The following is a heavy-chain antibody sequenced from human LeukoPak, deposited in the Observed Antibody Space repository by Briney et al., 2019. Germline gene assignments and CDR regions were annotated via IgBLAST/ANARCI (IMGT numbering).Heavy chain of an antibody. D-gene: IGHD5-12*01. CDR3: ASGRGYSGYDFGWFDP. J-gene: IGHJ5*02. V-gene: IGHV4-59*01. CDR2: IYYSGST. CDR1: GGSISSYY. Sequence: SETLSLTCTVSGGSISSYYWSWIRQPPGKGLEWIGYIYYSGSTNYNPSLKSRVTISVDTSKNQFSLKLSSVTAADTAVYYCASGRGYSGYDFGWFDPWGQGTLVTVSS.